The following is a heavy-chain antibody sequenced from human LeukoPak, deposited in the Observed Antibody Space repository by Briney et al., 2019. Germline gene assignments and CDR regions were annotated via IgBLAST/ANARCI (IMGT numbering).Heavy chain of an antibody. CDR1: GGSISSSSYY. CDR2: IYYSGST. CDR3: AAVASPMYNWFDP. V-gene: IGHV4-39*07. J-gene: IGHJ5*02. Sequence: SETLSLTRTASGGSISSSSYYWGWIRQPPGKGLEWIGSIYYSGSTYYNPSLKSRVTISVDTSKNQFSLKLSSVTAADTAVYYCAAVASPMYNWFDPWGQGTLVTVSS. D-gene: IGHD6-19*01.